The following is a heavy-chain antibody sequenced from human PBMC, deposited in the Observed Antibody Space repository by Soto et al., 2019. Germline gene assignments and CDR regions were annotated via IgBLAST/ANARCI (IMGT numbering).Heavy chain of an antibody. Sequence: SETLSLTCSVSVGPINSYWWSWIRQPAGKGLEWIGRVYSSGTTDYNPSLNSRATLSVETSKNQFSLKLSSVTAADTAVYYCARDIGSYAYGEGYWGQGIQVTVSS. J-gene: IGHJ4*02. D-gene: IGHD3-10*01. CDR3: ARDIGSYAYGEGY. V-gene: IGHV4-4*07. CDR2: VYSSGTT. CDR1: VGPINSYW.